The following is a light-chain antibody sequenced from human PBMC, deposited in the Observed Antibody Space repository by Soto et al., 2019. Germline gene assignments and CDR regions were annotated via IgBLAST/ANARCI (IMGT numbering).Light chain of an antibody. V-gene: IGLV2-14*01. J-gene: IGLJ1*01. CDR1: SSDVGGYNY. CDR3: SSYTSSSTLPNV. Sequence: QSVLTQPASVSGSPGQSITISCTGTSSDVGGYNYVSWYQQHPGKAPKLMIYEVSKRPSGVSNRFSGSKSGNTASLTISGLQAEDEADYYCSSYTSSSTLPNVFGTGTKVTVL. CDR2: EVS.